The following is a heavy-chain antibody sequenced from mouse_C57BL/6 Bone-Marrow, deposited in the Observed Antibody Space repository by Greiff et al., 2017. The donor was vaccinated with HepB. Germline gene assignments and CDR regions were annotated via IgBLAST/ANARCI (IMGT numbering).Heavy chain of an antibody. V-gene: IGHV5-6*02. J-gene: IGHJ4*01. D-gene: IGHD3-3*01. CDR2: ISSGSSYT. CDR1: GFTFSSYG. CDR3: ARRGHYYAMDY. Sequence: EVMLVESGGDLVKPGGSLKLSCAASGFTFSSYGMSWVRQTPDKRLEWVATISSGSSYTYYPDSVKGRFTISRDNAKNTLYLQMSSLKSEDTAMYYCARRGHYYAMDYWGQGTSVTVSS.